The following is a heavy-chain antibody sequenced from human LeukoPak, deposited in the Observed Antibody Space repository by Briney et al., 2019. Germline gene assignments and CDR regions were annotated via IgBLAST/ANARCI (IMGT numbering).Heavy chain of an antibody. V-gene: IGHV4-59*12. CDR2: INHSGST. Sequence: SETLSLTCTVSGGSFSSYYWSWIRQPPGTGLEWIGDINHSGSTNYYPSLQSRLTLSVDTSKNQFSLKLSSVTAADTAVYYCARGPLMAAGMIDAFDIWGEGTIVTVSS. D-gene: IGHD5-24*01. CDR3: ARGPLMAAGMIDAFDI. CDR1: GGSFSSYY. J-gene: IGHJ3*02.